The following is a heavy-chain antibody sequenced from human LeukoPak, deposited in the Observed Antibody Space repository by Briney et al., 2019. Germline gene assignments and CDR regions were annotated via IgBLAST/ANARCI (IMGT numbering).Heavy chain of an antibody. Sequence: TXSLTCTVSGGSISSYYWSWTRQPPGKGLEWIGYIYYSGSTNYNPSLKSRVTISVDTSKNQFSLKLSSVTAADTAVYYCARNYGGNYLGAFDIWGQGTMVTVSS. CDR2: IYYSGST. V-gene: IGHV4-59*01. J-gene: IGHJ3*02. CDR1: GGSISSYY. CDR3: ARNYGGNYLGAFDI. D-gene: IGHD4-23*01.